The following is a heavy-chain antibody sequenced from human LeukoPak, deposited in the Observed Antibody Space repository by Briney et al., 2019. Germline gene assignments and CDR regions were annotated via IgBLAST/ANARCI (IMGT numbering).Heavy chain of an antibody. V-gene: IGHV3-23*01. Sequence: PGGSLRLSCAASGFTFSSHAMRWVRQAPGKGLEWVSAISGSGGSTYYADSVKGRFTISRDNSKNTLYLQMNSLRAEDTAVYYCAKDSGAYYDFWSGYYDYWGQGTLVTVSS. J-gene: IGHJ4*02. CDR2: ISGSGGST. CDR3: AKDSGAYYDFWSGYYDY. CDR1: GFTFSSHA. D-gene: IGHD3-3*01.